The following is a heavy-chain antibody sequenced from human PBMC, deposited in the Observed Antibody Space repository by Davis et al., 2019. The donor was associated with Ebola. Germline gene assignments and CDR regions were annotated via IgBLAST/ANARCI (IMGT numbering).Heavy chain of an antibody. D-gene: IGHD3-3*01. CDR3: ARGALGYDFWSGYHHAASGHVDV. CDR2: INHSGST. CDR1: GGSFSGYY. V-gene: IGHV4-34*01. Sequence: SETLSLTCAVYGGSFSGYYWSWIRQPPGKGLEWIGEINHSGSTNYNPSLKSRVTISVDTSKNQFSLKLSSVTAADTAVYYCARGALGYDFWSGYHHAASGHVDVWGQGTTVTVSS. J-gene: IGHJ6*02.